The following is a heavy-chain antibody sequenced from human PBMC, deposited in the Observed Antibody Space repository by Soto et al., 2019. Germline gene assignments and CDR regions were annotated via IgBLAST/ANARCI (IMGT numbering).Heavy chain of an antibody. CDR2: IKSKTDGGTT. V-gene: IGHV3-15*01. CDR3: TTLPHIVVVVAATDTTVDY. CDR1: GFTFSNAW. J-gene: IGHJ4*02. Sequence: VGSLRLSCAASGFTFSNAWMSWVRQAPGKGLEWVGRIKSKTDGGTTDYAAPVKGRFTISRDDSKNTLYLQMNSLKTEDTAVYYCTTLPHIVVVVAATDTTVDYWGQGTLVTVSS. D-gene: IGHD2-15*01.